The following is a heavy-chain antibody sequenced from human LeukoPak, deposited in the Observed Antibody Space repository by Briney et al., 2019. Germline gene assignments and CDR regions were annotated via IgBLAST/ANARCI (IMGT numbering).Heavy chain of an antibody. CDR1: GFTFSSYS. CDR2: ISSSSSYI. Sequence: GGSLRLSCAASGFTFSSYSMNWVRQAPGKWLEWVSSISSSSSYIYYADSVKGRFTISRDNAKNSLYLQMNSLRAEDTAVYYCARDSTTTNAFDIWGQGTMVTVSS. CDR3: ARDSTTTNAFDI. D-gene: IGHD1-1*01. J-gene: IGHJ3*02. V-gene: IGHV3-21*01.